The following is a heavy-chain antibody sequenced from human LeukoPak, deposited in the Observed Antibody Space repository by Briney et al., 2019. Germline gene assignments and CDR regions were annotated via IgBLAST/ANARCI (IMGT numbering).Heavy chain of an antibody. V-gene: IGHV1-69*13. CDR3: ARDMEMATIAVDY. CDR1: GGSFTNCP. J-gene: IGHJ4*02. CDR2: IIPMFGSR. D-gene: IGHD5-24*01. Sequence: SVKVSCKASGGSFTNCPFHWVRQAPGQGLEWMGGIIPMFGSRDYAQKFQGRLTITADESTTTAYLELSSLRSEDTAVYYCARDMEMATIAVDYWGQGTLVTVSS.